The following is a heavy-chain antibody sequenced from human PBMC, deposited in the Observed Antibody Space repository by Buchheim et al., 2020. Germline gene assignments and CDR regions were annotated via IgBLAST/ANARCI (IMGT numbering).Heavy chain of an antibody. D-gene: IGHD6-13*01. CDR3: ARVLGYSSSWYPMYYFDY. Sequence: QVQLQESGPGLVKPSETLSLTCTVSGGSVSSGSYYWSWIRQPPGKGLEWIGYIYYSGSTNYNPSLKSRVTIPVDTPKNKFSLKLSSVTAADTAVYYCARVLGYSSSWYPMYYFDYWGQGTL. CDR1: GGSVSSGSYY. J-gene: IGHJ4*02. V-gene: IGHV4-61*01. CDR2: IYYSGST.